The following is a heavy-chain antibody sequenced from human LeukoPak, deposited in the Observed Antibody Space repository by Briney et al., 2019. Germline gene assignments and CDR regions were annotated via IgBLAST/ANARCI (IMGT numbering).Heavy chain of an antibody. CDR2: ISGDGVTT. V-gene: IGHV3-43*02. J-gene: IGHJ4*02. D-gene: IGHD4-17*01. CDR3: ARVGATVTYY. Sequence: GGSLRLSCAASGFIFHDFSMHWVRQVPGQGPDWVSLISGDGVTTYYSDSVKGRFTISRDNSMNTLYLQTSSLRADDTAIYYCARVGATVTYYWGQGSLVTVSS. CDR1: GFIFHDFS.